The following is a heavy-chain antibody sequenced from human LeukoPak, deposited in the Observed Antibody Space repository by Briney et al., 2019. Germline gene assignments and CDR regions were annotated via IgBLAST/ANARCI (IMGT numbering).Heavy chain of an antibody. Sequence: GGSLRLSCAASGFTFSSYAMGWVRQAPGKGLEWVPSITTSGGSTSYADSVKGRFTISRDNSKNTLYLQMNSLRAEDTALYYCVCYDNAAEYFHYWGQGTLVTVSS. CDR1: GFTFSSYA. CDR3: VCYDNAAEYFHY. D-gene: IGHD3-22*01. J-gene: IGHJ1*01. CDR2: ITTSGGST. V-gene: IGHV3-23*01.